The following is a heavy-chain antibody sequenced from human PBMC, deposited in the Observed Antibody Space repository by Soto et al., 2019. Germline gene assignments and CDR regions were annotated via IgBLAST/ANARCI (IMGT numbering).Heavy chain of an antibody. V-gene: IGHV4-59*01. CDR2: IYYSGST. CDR1: GGSISSYY. Sequence: SETLSLTCTVSGGSISSYYWSWIRQPPGKGLEWIGYIYYSGSTSYNPSLKSRVTISVDTSKNQFSLKLSSVTAADTAVYYCARTIFGVVIPSWYFDLWGRGTLVTVSS. CDR3: ARTIFGVVIPSWYFDL. D-gene: IGHD3-3*01. J-gene: IGHJ2*01.